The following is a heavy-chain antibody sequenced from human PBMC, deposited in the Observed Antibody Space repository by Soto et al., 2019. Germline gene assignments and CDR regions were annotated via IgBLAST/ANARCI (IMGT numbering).Heavy chain of an antibody. CDR3: ARDRVVVPAARLGYYGMDV. V-gene: IGHV3-48*03. J-gene: IGHJ6*02. CDR2: ISSSGSTI. Sequence: PGGSLRLSCAASGFTFSSYEMNWVRQAPGKGLEWVSYISSSGSTIYYADSVKGRFTISRDNAKNSLYLQMNSLRAEDTAVYYCARDRVVVPAARLGYYGMDVWGQGTTVTVSS. D-gene: IGHD2-2*01. CDR1: GFTFSSYE.